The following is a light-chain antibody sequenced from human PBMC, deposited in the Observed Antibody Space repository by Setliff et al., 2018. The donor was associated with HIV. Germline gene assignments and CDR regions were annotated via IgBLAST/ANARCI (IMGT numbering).Light chain of an antibody. J-gene: IGLJ1*01. CDR2: DVD. Sequence: QSALTQPRSVSGPPGQSVTISCTGSSSDVGDYSYVSWYQQHPGKAPKVIIYDVDKRPSGVPERFSASRSGTTASLTISGLQADDEADYYCCSHAGTSFVFGIGTKVT. CDR1: SSDVGDYSY. CDR3: CSHAGTSFV. V-gene: IGLV2-11*01.